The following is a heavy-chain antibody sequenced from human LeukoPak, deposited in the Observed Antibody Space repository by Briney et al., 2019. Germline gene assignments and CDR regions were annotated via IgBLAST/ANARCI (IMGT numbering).Heavy chain of an antibody. V-gene: IGHV4-59*08. J-gene: IGHJ4*02. D-gene: IGHD3-16*01. CDR1: VGSIRSYY. CDR3: ARLVNFELGEFAVGFDY. Sequence: SDTLSLICTVSVGSIRSYYWIWIREPRGKGLEGIGYIYYSGSTNYNPSRERRVTISVDMSKNQFYLKLSFVTAADTAVYYCARLVNFELGEFAVGFDYWGQGTLVTVSS. CDR2: IYYSGST.